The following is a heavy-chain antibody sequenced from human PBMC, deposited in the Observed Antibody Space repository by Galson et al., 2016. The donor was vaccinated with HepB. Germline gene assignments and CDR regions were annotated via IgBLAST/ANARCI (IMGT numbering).Heavy chain of an antibody. CDR3: ARGSSIAANWFDP. V-gene: IGHV1-18*01. CDR2: INTYTGRT. J-gene: IGHJ5*02. CDR1: G. Sequence: GISWVRQAPGQGPEWMGWINTYTGRTEYAQNVQDRFTMTTDASTTTVYMELRSLTSDDTAIYYCARGSSIAANWFDPWGQGTLVRVSS. D-gene: IGHD6-6*01.